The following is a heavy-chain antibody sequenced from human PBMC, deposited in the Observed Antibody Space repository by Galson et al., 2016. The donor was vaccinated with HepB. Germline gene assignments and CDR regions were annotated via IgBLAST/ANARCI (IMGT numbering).Heavy chain of an antibody. CDR2: IDPSDSYT. D-gene: IGHD5-12*01. Sequence: QSGAEVTKPGESLRISCKASGYSFTNYWITWVRQMPGKGLEWMGRIDPSDSYTNYSPSFQGHVTISADKSIGTSYLQWSSLRASDTAMYYWARVLDHSGVDNWGQGTLVTVSS. V-gene: IGHV5-10-1*01. CDR3: ARVLDHSGVDN. J-gene: IGHJ4*02. CDR1: GYSFTNYW.